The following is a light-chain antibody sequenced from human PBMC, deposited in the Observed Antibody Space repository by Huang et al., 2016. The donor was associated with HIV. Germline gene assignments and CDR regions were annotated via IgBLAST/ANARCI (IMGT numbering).Light chain of an antibody. CDR3: QQSHSSPYT. CDR1: QTISSY. V-gene: IGKV1-39*01. CDR2: DAS. J-gene: IGKJ2*01. Sequence: DIQMTQSPSSLSASVGDRVTITCRASQTISSYLIWYQVKPGKAPKLLIYDASSVQRGVPSRFSGRGSGTDFTRTISSLQPEDFATYYCQQSHSSPYTFGQGTKLEIK.